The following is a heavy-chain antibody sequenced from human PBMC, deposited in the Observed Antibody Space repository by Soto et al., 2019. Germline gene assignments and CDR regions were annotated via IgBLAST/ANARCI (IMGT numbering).Heavy chain of an antibody. D-gene: IGHD5-12*01. J-gene: IGHJ4*02. CDR1: GFPFSIYA. CDR3: AKGLDIVATILDY. V-gene: IGHV3-23*01. CDR2: ISGSGGST. Sequence: GGSLRLSCSASGFPFSIYAMSWVLQAPGKGLEWVSAISGSGGSTYYADSVKGRFTISRDNSKNTLYLQMNSLRAEDTAVYYCAKGLDIVATILDYWGQGTLVTVSS.